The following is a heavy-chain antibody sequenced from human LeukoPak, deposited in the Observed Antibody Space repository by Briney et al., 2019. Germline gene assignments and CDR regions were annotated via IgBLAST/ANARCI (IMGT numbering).Heavy chain of an antibody. D-gene: IGHD4-17*01. V-gene: IGHV4-38-2*01. CDR3: ARPTTTVTIYDAFDI. CDR1: GYSISSGYY. Sequence: SETLSLTCAVSGYSISSGYYWGWIRQPPGKGLEWIGSIYHSGSTSYNPSLKSRVTISVDTSKNQFSLKLSSVTAADTAVYYCARPTTTVTIYDAFDIWGQGTTVTVSS. J-gene: IGHJ3*02. CDR2: IYHSGST.